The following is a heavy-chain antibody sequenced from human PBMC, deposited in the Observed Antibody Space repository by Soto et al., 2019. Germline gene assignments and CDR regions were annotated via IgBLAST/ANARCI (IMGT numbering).Heavy chain of an antibody. V-gene: IGHV1-69*13. D-gene: IGHD4-17*01. CDR3: ARVGDYGGNRDYYYYGMDV. CDR2: IIPIFGTA. Sequence: SVKVSCKASGGTFSSYAISWVRQAPGQGLEWMGGIIPIFGTANYAQKFQGRVTITADESTSTAYMELSSLRSEDTAVYYCARVGDYGGNRDYYYYGMDVWGQGTTVTVSS. J-gene: IGHJ6*02. CDR1: GGTFSSYA.